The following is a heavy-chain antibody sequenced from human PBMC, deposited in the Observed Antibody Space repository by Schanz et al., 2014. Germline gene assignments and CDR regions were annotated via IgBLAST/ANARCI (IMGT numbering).Heavy chain of an antibody. CDR1: GYTFNNHG. CDR3: VTEKRMESGTWAKAFDI. Sequence: QVQLVQSGGEVKKPGASATVSCKASGYTFNNHGISWVRQAPGQGLEWMGLINPSVGNTNYAQKFRGRVTMTRDTSTTTVYMELSSLRSDDTAMYYCVTEKRMESGTWAKAFDIWGQGTRVTVSS. V-gene: IGHV1-46*02. J-gene: IGHJ3*02. D-gene: IGHD3-3*01. CDR2: INPSVGNT.